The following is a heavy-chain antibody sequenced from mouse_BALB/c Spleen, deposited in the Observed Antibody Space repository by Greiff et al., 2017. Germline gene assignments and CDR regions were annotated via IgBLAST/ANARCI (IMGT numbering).Heavy chain of an antibody. D-gene: IGHD2-14*01. Sequence: QVQLKESGPGLVQPSQSLSITCTVSGFSLTSYGVHWVRQSPGKGLEWLGVIWSGGSTDYNAAFISRLSISKDNSKSQVFFKMNSLQANDTAIYYCARTYYRYDEDYYAMDYWGQGTSVTVSS. J-gene: IGHJ4*01. CDR3: ARTYYRYDEDYYAMDY. CDR2: IWSGGST. V-gene: IGHV2-2*02. CDR1: GFSLTSYG.